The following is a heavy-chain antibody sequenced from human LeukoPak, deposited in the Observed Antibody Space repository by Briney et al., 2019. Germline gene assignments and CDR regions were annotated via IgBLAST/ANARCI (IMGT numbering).Heavy chain of an antibody. CDR3: ARTPPQLSPFRYYFDY. Sequence: SETLSLTCTVSGVSISSSSYYWGWIRQPPGKGLEWIGSTYYSGSTYYNPSLKSRVTISVDTSKNQFSLKLSSVTAADTAVYYCARTPPQLSPFRYYFDYWGQGTLVTVSS. V-gene: IGHV4-39*01. D-gene: IGHD1-1*01. CDR1: GVSISSSSYY. CDR2: TYYSGST. J-gene: IGHJ4*02.